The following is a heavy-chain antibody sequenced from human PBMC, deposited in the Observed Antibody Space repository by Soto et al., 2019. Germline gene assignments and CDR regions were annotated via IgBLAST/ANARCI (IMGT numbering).Heavy chain of an antibody. CDR2: IKQDGGEK. CDR3: ARDTSHGVTIGGLDS. J-gene: IGHJ4*02. D-gene: IGHD3-16*01. Sequence: PGGSLRLSCAASGFTFNTYWMSWVRHAPGKGLEWVANIKQDGGEKYYVDSVKGRFTVSRDNAKNSLYLELADLRDDDTAVYYCARDTSHGVTIGGLDSWGQGTLVTVSS. V-gene: IGHV3-7*01. CDR1: GFTFNTYW.